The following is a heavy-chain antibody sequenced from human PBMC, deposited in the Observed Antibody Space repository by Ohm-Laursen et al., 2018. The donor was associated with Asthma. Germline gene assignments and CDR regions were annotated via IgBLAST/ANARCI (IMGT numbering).Heavy chain of an antibody. CDR1: GFTFSSYA. V-gene: IGHV3-30-3*01. J-gene: IGHJ6*02. Sequence: SLRLSCTASGFTFSSYAMHWVRQAPGKGLEWVAVISYDGSNKYYADSVKGRFTISRDNSLNTLYLQMNSLRAEDTAVYYCAREASYYYYGMDVWGQGTTVTVSS. CDR2: ISYDGSNK. CDR3: AREASYYYYGMDV.